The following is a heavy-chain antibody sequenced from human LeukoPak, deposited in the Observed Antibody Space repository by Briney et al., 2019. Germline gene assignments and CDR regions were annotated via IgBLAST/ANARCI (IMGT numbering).Heavy chain of an antibody. J-gene: IGHJ5*02. CDR2: ISAYNGNT. CDR1: GYTFTSYG. D-gene: IGHD4-11*01. Sequence: GASVKVSCKASGYTFTSYGISWVRQAPGQGLEWMGWISAYNGNTNYAQKLQGRVTMTTDTSTSTAYMELRSLRSDDTAVYYCAQDLRDYKEGDWFDPWGQGTLVTVSS. V-gene: IGHV1-18*01. CDR3: AQDLRDYKEGDWFDP.